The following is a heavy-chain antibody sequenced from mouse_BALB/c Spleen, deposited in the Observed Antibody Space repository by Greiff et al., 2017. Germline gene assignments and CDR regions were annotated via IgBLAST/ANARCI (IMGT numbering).Heavy chain of an antibody. D-gene: IGHD4-1*01. J-gene: IGHJ4*01. Sequence: EVKLMESGGGLVQPGGSLKLSCAASGFTFSSYGMSWVRQTPDKRLELVATINSNGGSTYYPDSVKGRFTISRDNAKNTLYLQMSSLKSEDTAMYYCARDLTGAMDYWGQGTSVTVSS. V-gene: IGHV5-6-3*01. CDR2: INSNGGST. CDR1: GFTFSSYG. CDR3: ARDLTGAMDY.